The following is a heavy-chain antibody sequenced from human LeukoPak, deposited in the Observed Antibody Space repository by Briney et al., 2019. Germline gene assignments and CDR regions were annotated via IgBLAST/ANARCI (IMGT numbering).Heavy chain of an antibody. D-gene: IGHD3-10*01. Sequence: PSETLSLTCSVSGGSISSGGYYWSWIRQHPGKGLEWIGYIYYSGSTYYTPSLKSRVTISVDTSKNQFSLKLSSVTAADTAVYYCARGDPLWSGEFPNWFDPWGQGTLVTVSS. CDR2: IYYSGST. CDR1: GGSISSGGYY. J-gene: IGHJ5*02. V-gene: IGHV4-31*03. CDR3: ARGDPLWSGEFPNWFDP.